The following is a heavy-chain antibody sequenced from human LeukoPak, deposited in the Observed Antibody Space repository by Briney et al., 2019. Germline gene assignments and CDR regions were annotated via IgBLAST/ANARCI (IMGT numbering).Heavy chain of an antibody. CDR2: ITATGDTA. V-gene: IGHV3-23*01. J-gene: IGHJ4*02. CDR1: GFTFTKCA. D-gene: IGHD6-19*01. CDR3: AGDRNSDWYSPLDY. Sequence: GGSLRLSCVASGFTFTKCAMSWIRQAPGKGLEWVAIITATGDTAYYADSVKGRFTISRDNSRNTVYMQMDSLRAEDTAIYYCAGDRNSDWYSPLDYWGQGSQVAVSP.